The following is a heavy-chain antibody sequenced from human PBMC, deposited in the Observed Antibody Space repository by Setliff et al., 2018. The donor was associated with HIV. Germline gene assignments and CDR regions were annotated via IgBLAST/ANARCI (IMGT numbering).Heavy chain of an antibody. D-gene: IGHD1-26*01. CDR3: ARASGPGTYWYFDL. CDR2: IYYSGST. Sequence: PSETLSLTCTVSGGSISSYYWRWIRQPPGKGLEWIGYIYYSGSTNYNPSLKSRVTISVDTSKNQFSLKLSSVTAADTAVYYCARASGPGTYWYFDLWGRGTLVTVSS. V-gene: IGHV4-59*01. J-gene: IGHJ2*01. CDR1: GGSISSYY.